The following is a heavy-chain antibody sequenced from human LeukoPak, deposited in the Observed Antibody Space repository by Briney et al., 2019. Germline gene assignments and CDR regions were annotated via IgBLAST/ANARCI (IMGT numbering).Heavy chain of an antibody. CDR3: VITLWTNSYDS. J-gene: IGHJ4*02. D-gene: IGHD3/OR15-3a*01. V-gene: IGHV3-11*01. Sequence: TGGSLRLSCAASGFTFSDYYMSWIRQAPGKGLEWVSYIGSTGSTKYYADSVKGRFTISRDNANNSLYLQMNSLRSDDTAVYYCVITLWTNSYDSWGQGTLVTVSS. CDR2: IGSTGSTK. CDR1: GFTFSDYY.